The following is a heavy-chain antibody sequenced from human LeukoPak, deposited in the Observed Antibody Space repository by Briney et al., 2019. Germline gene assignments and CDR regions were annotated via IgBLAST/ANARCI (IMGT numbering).Heavy chain of an antibody. D-gene: IGHD3-10*01. CDR2: VSGSGDNT. CDR1: GFTFFTYT. J-gene: IGHJ3*01. CDR3: ARPTSYYGSGAADAFDV. Sequence: GGSLRLSCAASGFTFFTYTMSWVRQTPGRRLEWVSAVSGSGDNTYYEDSMKGRFTVSRDNSKNTLYLQMNSLRAEDTAVYYCARPTSYYGSGAADAFDVWGQGTMVAVSS. V-gene: IGHV3-23*01.